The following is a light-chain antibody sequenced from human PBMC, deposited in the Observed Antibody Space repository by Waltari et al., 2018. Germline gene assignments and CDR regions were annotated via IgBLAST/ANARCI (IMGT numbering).Light chain of an antibody. CDR3: SSFTSSTTGI. CDR2: DVI. J-gene: IGLJ2*01. Sequence: SALTQPDPVSGSPGQSITISCSGISSDSGAYEYVSWYQQHPGKAPKVIIYDVINRPSVVSDRFSGSKSGSSASLTISGLQAEDEADYYCSSFTSSTTGIFGGGTKLTVL. CDR1: SSDSGAYEY. V-gene: IGLV2-14*03.